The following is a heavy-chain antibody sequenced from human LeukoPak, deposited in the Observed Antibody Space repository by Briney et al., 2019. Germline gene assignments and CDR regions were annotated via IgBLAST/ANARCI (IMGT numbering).Heavy chain of an antibody. CDR1: GGSISSYY. D-gene: IGHD5-12*01. J-gene: IGHJ4*02. V-gene: IGHV4-59*08. CDR2: IYYSGST. Sequence: SETLSLTCTVSGGSISSYYWSWIRQPPGKGLEWIGYIYYSGSTNYNPSLKSRVTISVDTSKNQFSLKLSSVTAADTAVYYCARHLVDYYFDYWGQGTLVTVSS. CDR3: ARHLVDYYFDY.